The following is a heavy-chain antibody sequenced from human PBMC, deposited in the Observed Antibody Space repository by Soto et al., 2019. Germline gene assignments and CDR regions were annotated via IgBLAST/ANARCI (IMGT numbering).Heavy chain of an antibody. CDR2: IYYSGST. Sequence: SETLFLTCTVSGGSISSYYWSWIRQPPGKGLEWIGYIYYSGSTNYNPSLKSRVTISVDTSKNQFSLKLSSVTAADTAVYYCARDRGGTEWSNWFDPWGQGTLVTVSS. CDR1: GGSISSYY. V-gene: IGHV4-59*01. J-gene: IGHJ5*02. D-gene: IGHD3-3*01. CDR3: ARDRGGTEWSNWFDP.